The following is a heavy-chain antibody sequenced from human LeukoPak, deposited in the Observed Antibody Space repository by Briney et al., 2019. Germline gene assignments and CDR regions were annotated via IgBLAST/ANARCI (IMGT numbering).Heavy chain of an antibody. V-gene: IGHV3-30*02. D-gene: IGHD3-3*01. CDR3: ARDLGYYHFLGAFDI. CDR1: GFTFSTSG. Sequence: GGSLRLSCAASGFTFSTSGMHWVRQAPGKGLEWVSHIQYDGNNEYYADSVKGRFTISRDNSKNTLHLQMNSLRPEDTAVYYCARDLGYYHFLGAFDIWGQGTRVTVSA. J-gene: IGHJ3*02. CDR2: IQYDGNNE.